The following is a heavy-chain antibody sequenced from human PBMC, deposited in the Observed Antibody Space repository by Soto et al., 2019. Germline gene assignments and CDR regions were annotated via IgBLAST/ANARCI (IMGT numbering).Heavy chain of an antibody. V-gene: IGHV4-4*07. J-gene: IGHJ4*02. D-gene: IGHD3-22*01. CDR2: VYSSRTT. CDR1: GGSINSYW. CDR3: GRDIGYYEYGEGY. Sequence: PSETLSLTCSVSGGSINSYWWSWIRQPAGKGLEWIGRVYSSRTTDYNPSLNSLATLSVETSKNQFSLKLSSVNAAETDVYYCGRDIGYYEYGEGYWGQGIQVTVSS.